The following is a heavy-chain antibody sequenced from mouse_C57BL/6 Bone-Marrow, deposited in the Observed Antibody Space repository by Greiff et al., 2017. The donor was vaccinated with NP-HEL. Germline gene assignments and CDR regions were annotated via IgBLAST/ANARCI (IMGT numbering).Heavy chain of an antibody. D-gene: IGHD3-3*01. CDR3: AIWSDEGPWFAY. CDR2: IHPSDSDT. CDR1: GYTFTSYW. Sequence: QVQLQQPGAELVKPGASVKVSCKASGYTFTSYWMRWVKQRPGQGLEWIGRIHPSDSDTNYNQKFKGKATLTVGKSSSTAYMQLSSLTSEDSAVYYCAIWSDEGPWFAYWGQGTLVTVSA. J-gene: IGHJ3*01. V-gene: IGHV1-74*01.